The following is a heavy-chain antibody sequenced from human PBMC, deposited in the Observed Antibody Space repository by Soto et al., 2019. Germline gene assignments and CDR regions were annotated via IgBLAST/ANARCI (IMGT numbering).Heavy chain of an antibody. Sequence: SQNLSLTCAISGDTVSSNGAAWNWVRQSPSRGLEWLGRTYYRSKWYNDYAASVKSRMTINADTSKNLFSLHLNSVTPEDTAVYYCARERTGGYDFFDYWGQGTLVTVSS. J-gene: IGHJ4*02. CDR3: ARERTGGYDFFDY. CDR1: GDTVSSNGAA. V-gene: IGHV6-1*01. CDR2: TYYRSKWYN. D-gene: IGHD5-12*01.